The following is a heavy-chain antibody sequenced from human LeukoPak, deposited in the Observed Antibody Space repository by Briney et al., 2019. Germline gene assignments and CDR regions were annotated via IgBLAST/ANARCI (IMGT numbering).Heavy chain of an antibody. CDR1: GGSFSGYY. Sequence: TSQTLSLTCAVYGGSFSGYYWSWIRQPPGKGLEWIGEINHSGSTKYNPSLKSRVTISVDTSKNQFSLKLSSVTAADTAVYYCARGGSITMVRGVSYYFDYWGQGTLVTVSS. CDR2: INHSGST. V-gene: IGHV4-34*01. D-gene: IGHD3-10*01. CDR3: ARGGSITMVRGVSYYFDY. J-gene: IGHJ4*02.